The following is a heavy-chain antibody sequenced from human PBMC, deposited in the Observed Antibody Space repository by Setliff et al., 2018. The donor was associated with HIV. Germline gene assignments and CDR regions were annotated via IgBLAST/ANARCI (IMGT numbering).Heavy chain of an antibody. CDR3: ARTRCGGSSVYFYYYLDV. J-gene: IGHJ6*03. CDR1: GYTSTSYD. Sequence: ASVQVPCKASGYTSTSYDINWVRQAPGQGLEWMGWMNPDGGNTGSAPNFQGILTITWNTSISTAYMELGSPGFDDPAVYFCARTRCGGSSVYFYYYLDVWGQGAAVTVSS. CDR2: MNPDGGNT. D-gene: IGHD2-15*01. V-gene: IGHV1-8*01.